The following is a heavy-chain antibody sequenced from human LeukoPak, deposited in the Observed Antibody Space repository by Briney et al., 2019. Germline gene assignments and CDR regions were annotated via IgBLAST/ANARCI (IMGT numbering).Heavy chain of an antibody. J-gene: IGHJ4*02. CDR3: ARSATGGYFDY. CDR1: GFTFSSYW. D-gene: IGHD2-15*01. V-gene: IGHV3-74*01. CDR2: INGDGSST. Sequence: GSLGLSCAASGFTFSSYWMHWVRQAPGKGLVWVSRINGDGSSTSYADSVKGRFTFSRDNAKNTLYLQMNSLRAEDTAVYYCARSATGGYFDYWGQGTLVTVSS.